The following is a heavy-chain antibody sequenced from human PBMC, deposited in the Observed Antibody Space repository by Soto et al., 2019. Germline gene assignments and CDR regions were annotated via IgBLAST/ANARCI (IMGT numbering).Heavy chain of an antibody. CDR2: IYYSGRTNYNSGRT. D-gene: IGHD3-10*01. CDR1: GDSMTSYY. J-gene: IGHJ5*01. V-gene: IGHV4-59*01. CDR3: ARCGHGSDYGLFAS. Sequence: PPETLSLTCTVSGDSMTSYYWTWIRQPPGKGLECLGYIYYSGRTNYNSGRTNYNPSLKSRVTISVDTSKNKFSLKLNSVTAAETAMYYCARCGHGSDYGLFASRGQGTLVLVSS.